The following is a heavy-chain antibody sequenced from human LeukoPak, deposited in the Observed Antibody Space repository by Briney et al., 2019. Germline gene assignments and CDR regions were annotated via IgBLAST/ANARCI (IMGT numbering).Heavy chain of an antibody. CDR1: GGSISSGGYC. CDR2: IYYSGTT. Sequence: SETLSLTCPVSGGSISSGGYCWSWIRQHPGQGLEWIGYIYYSGTTSYNPSLKSRLSISVDTTQNQFSLRLSSVTAADTAVYYCARASLRYGSGSYYNSNYYYGMDIWGQGTTVTVSS. V-gene: IGHV4-31*03. D-gene: IGHD3-10*01. J-gene: IGHJ6*02. CDR3: ARASLRYGSGSYYNSNYYYGMDI.